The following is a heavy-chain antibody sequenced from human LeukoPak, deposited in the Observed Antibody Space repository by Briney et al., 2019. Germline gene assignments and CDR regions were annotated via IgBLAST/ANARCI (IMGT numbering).Heavy chain of an antibody. J-gene: IGHJ3*02. CDR1: GYTFTSYA. D-gene: IGHD3-22*01. CDR2: INAGNGNT. V-gene: IGHV1-3*01. Sequence: ASVKVSCKASGYTFTSYAMHWVRQAPGQRLEWMGWINAGNGNTKYSQKFQGRVTITRDTSASTAYMELSSLRSEDTAVYYCAGLTYYYDSSGSYDAFDIWGQGTMVTVSS. CDR3: AGLTYYYDSSGSYDAFDI.